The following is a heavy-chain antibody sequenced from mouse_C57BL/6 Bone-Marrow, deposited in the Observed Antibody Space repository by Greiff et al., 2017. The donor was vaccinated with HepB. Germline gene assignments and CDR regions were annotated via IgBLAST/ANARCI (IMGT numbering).Heavy chain of an antibody. CDR2: IHPNSGST. J-gene: IGHJ3*01. CDR1: GYTFTSYW. CDR3: ARIEWVPAY. V-gene: IGHV1-64*01. D-gene: IGHD1-3*01. Sequence: QVQLKQPGAELVKPGASVKLSCKASGYTFTSYWMHWVKQRPGQGLEWIGMIHPNSGSTNYNEKFKSKATLTVDKSSRTAYMQLSSLKSGDCAVYYCARIEWVPAYWGQGTLVTVSA.